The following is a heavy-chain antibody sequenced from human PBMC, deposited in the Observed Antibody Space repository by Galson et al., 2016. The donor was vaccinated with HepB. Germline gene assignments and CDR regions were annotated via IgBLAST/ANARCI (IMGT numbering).Heavy chain of an antibody. CDR2: ITGSGGTT. J-gene: IGHJ1*01. Sequence: SLRLSCAASGFSFSSYAMSWARQAPGKGLPWVSTITGSGGTTYYADSVKGRFTISRDNSKNTLYLPMNSLRAEDTAIYYCAKVGTTVLTPGKDRLEYFQLWGQGTLVTVSS. CDR3: AKVGTTVLTPGKDRLEYFQL. CDR1: GFSFSSYA. V-gene: IGHV3-23*01. D-gene: IGHD4-23*01.